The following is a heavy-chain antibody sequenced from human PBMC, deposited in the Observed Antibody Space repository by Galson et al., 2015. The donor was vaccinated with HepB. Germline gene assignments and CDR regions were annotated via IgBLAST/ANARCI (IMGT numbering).Heavy chain of an antibody. Sequence: PALVKPTQTLTLTCTFSGFSLSTSGMCVSWIRQPPGKALEWLALIDWDDDKYYSTSLKTRLTISKDTSKNQVVLTMTNMDPVDTATYCCARIPGTSSRSYYYYGMDVWGQGTTVTVSS. D-gene: IGHD6-13*01. J-gene: IGHJ6*02. CDR2: IDWDDDK. CDR3: ARIPGTSSRSYYYYGMDV. V-gene: IGHV2-70*01. CDR1: GFSLSTSGMC.